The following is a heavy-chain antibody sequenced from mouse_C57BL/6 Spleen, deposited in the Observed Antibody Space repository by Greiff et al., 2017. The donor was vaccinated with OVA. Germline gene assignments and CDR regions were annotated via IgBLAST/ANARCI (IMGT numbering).Heavy chain of an antibody. CDR3: ARPNWDGYAMDY. CDR1: GFTFSDYG. CDR2: ISSGSSTI. V-gene: IGHV5-17*01. D-gene: IGHD4-1*01. Sequence: EVKLEESGGGLVKPGGSLKLSCAASGFTFSDYGMHWVRQAPEKGLEWVAYISSGSSTIYYADTVKGRFTISRDNAKNTLFLQMTSLRSEDTAMYYCARPNWDGYAMDYWGQGTSVTVSS. J-gene: IGHJ4*01.